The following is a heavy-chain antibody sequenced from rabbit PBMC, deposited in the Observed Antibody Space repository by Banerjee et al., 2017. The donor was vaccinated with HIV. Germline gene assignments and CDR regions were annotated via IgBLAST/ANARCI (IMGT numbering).Heavy chain of an antibody. V-gene: IGHV1S43*01. D-gene: IGHD4-1*01. Sequence: QQLLEESGGGLVKPGGSLTLTCKASGLDFSSSYWICWVRQAPGKGLEWIGCIYTGSGATYYASWVNGRFTISRSTSLNTVTLQMTSLTVADTATYFCARDLAGVIGWNFNLWGPGTLVTVS. CDR3: ARDLAGVIGWNFNL. CDR1: GLDFSSSYW. J-gene: IGHJ4*01. CDR2: IYTGSGAT.